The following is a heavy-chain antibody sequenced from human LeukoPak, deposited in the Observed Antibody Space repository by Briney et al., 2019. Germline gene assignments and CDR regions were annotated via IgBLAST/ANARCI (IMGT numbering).Heavy chain of an antibody. CDR1: GYTFTSYY. J-gene: IGHJ4*02. V-gene: IGHV1-46*01. CDR3: ARDVVAARGSFDY. Sequence: ASVKVSCKASGYTFTSYYMHWVRHAPGQGLEWMGIINPSGGSTSYAQKFQGRVTMTRDMSKNQLSLKLRSVTAADTAVYYCARDVVAARGSFDYWGKGTLVTVSS. CDR2: INPSGGST. D-gene: IGHD2-2*01.